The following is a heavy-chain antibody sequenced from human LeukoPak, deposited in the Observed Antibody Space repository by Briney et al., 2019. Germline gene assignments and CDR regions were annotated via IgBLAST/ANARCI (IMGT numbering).Heavy chain of an antibody. CDR1: GYTFTGYY. CDR3: ARDREGIVVVVAATNWFDP. Sequence: ASVKVSCKAPGYTFTGYYMRWVRQAPGQGLGWMGRVNPNSGGTNYAQKFQGRVTMTRDTSISTAYMELSRLRSDDTAVYYCARDREGIVVVVAATNWFDPWGQGTLVTVSS. CDR2: VNPNSGGT. D-gene: IGHD2-15*01. J-gene: IGHJ5*02. V-gene: IGHV1-2*06.